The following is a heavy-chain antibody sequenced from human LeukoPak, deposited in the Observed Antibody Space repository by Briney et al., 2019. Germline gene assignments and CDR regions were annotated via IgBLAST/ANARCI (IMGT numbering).Heavy chain of an antibody. V-gene: IGHV4-59*01. CDR2: IYYSGST. J-gene: IGHJ6*03. CDR3: ARGYSSGWGYYYYYMDV. CDR1: GGSISSYY. Sequence: PSETLSLTCTVSGGSISSYYWSWIRQPPGKGLEWIGYIYYSGSTNYNPSLKSRVTISVDTSKNQFSLKLSSVTAADTAVYYCARGYSSGWGYYYYYMDVWGKGTTVTISS. D-gene: IGHD6-19*01.